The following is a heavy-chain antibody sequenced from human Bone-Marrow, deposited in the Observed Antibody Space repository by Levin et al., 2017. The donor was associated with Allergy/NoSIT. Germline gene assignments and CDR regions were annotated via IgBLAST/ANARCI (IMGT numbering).Heavy chain of an antibody. CDR1: GFTFSSYS. CDR3: ARRYCSNGVCFLDY. CDR2: ISSGSSTI. Sequence: ASVKVSCAASGFTFSSYSMNWVRQAPGKGLEWVSYISSGSSTIYYADSVRGRFTISRDNAENSLFLQMNSQRAEDTAVYYCARRYCSNGVCFLDYWGQGTLVTVSS. J-gene: IGHJ4*02. D-gene: IGHD2-8*01. V-gene: IGHV3-48*01.